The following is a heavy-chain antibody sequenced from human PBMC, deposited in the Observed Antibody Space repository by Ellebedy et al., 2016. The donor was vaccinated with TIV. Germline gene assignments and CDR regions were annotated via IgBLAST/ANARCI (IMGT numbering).Heavy chain of an antibody. J-gene: IGHJ6*02. CDR2: ISAYNGNT. CDR1: GYTFTSDG. D-gene: IGHD2-2*01. CDR3: AYCSSTSCYVQSSGVGMDI. V-gene: IGHV1-18*01. Sequence: ASVKVSXKASGYTFTSDGISWVRQAPGQGLEWMGWISAYNGNTNYAQKLQGRVTMTTDKSTSTAYMELRSLRSDDTAVYYCAYCSSTSCYVQSSGVGMDIWGQGTTVTVSS.